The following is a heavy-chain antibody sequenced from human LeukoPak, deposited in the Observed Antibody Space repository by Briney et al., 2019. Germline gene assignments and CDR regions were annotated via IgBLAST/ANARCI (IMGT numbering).Heavy chain of an antibody. D-gene: IGHD3-22*01. J-gene: IGHJ4*02. CDR1: GGSFSGYY. CDR2: MYYTGST. V-gene: IGHV4-59*08. Sequence: SETLSLTCAVYGGSFSGYYWSWIRQPPGKGLEWIGYMYYTGSTHQNPSLKSRVTISVDTPKNQFSLRLSSVTAADTAVYYCARHVRDSGDFYSQFDSWGQGTLVTVSS. CDR3: ARHVRDSGDFYSQFDS.